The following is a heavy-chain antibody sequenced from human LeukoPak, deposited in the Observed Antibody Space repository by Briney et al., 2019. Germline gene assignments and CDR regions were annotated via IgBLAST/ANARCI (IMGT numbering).Heavy chain of an antibody. Sequence: GGSLRLSCAASGFTFSSYDMHWVRQATGKGLEWVSAIGTAGDTYCPGSVKGRFTISRENAKNSLYLQMNSLRAGDTAVYYCARDTPLRGSGSLYGMDVWGQGTTVTVSS. V-gene: IGHV3-13*01. CDR1: GFTFSSYD. CDR2: IGTAGDT. D-gene: IGHD6-19*01. J-gene: IGHJ6*02. CDR3: ARDTPLRGSGSLYGMDV.